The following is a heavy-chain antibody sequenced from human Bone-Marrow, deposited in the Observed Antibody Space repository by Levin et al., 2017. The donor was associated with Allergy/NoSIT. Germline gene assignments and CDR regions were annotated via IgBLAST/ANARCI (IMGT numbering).Heavy chain of an antibody. D-gene: IGHD2-15*01. CDR1: GFTFDDYT. J-gene: IGHJ6*02. CDR3: AKAGYCSGGSCYFGYYYYGMDV. Sequence: GGSLRLSCAASGFTFDDYTMHWVRQAPGKGLEWVSLISWDGGSTYYADSVKGRFTISRDNSKNSLYLQMNSLRTEDTALYYCAKAGYCSGGSCYFGYYYYGMDVWGQGTTVTVSS. CDR2: ISWDGGST. V-gene: IGHV3-43*01.